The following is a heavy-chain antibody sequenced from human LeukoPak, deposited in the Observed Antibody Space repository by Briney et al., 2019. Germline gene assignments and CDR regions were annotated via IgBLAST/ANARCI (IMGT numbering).Heavy chain of an antibody. Sequence: GGSLTLSCTASGFTFSNYGMHWVRQAAGKGLDWVAVISYDGSNEYYADSVKGRFTISRDNSKNTLFLQMNSLRPEDTAVYHCAKVALFSGYYPPFDYWGQGTLVTVSS. CDR3: AKVALFSGYYPPFDY. D-gene: IGHD3-22*01. CDR1: GFTFSNYG. CDR2: ISYDGSNE. J-gene: IGHJ4*02. V-gene: IGHV3-30*18.